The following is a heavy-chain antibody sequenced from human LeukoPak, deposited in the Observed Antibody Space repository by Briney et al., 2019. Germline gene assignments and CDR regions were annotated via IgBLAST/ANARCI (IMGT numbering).Heavy chain of an antibody. Sequence: GGSLRLSCAASGFTFSSYAMHWVRQAPGKGLEYVSAISSNGGSTYYANSVKGRFTISRDNSKNTLHLQMGSLRAEDMAVYYCAREGQLWSLDYWGQGTLVTVSS. V-gene: IGHV3-64*01. CDR3: AREGQLWSLDY. CDR1: GFTFSSYA. CDR2: ISSNGGST. D-gene: IGHD5-18*01. J-gene: IGHJ4*02.